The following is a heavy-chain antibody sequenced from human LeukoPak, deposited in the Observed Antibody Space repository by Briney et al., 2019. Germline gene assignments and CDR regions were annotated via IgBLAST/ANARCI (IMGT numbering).Heavy chain of an antibody. CDR2: INPDSGGT. CDR1: GYTFTDYY. CDR3: ARGLWNIVVVPAATGDAFDI. D-gene: IGHD2-2*01. V-gene: IGHV1-2*02. Sequence: ASVKVSCKGSGYTFTDYYMHWVRQAPGQGLEWMGWINPDSGGTNYAQKFQGRVTMTRDTSISTAYIELSRLRSDDTAVYYCARGLWNIVVVPAATGDAFDIWGQGTMVTVSS. J-gene: IGHJ3*02.